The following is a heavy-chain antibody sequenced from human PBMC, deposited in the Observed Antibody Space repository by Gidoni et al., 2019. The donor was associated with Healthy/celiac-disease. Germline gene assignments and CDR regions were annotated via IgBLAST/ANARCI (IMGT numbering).Heavy chain of an antibody. V-gene: IGHV3-53*01. CDR2: IYSGGST. D-gene: IGHD6-13*01. CDR3: ARDGIAAAGTFNYYYYMDV. J-gene: IGHJ6*03. CDR1: GFTVSSNY. Sequence: EVQLVESGGGLIQPGGSLRLSCAASGFTVSSNYMSWVRQAPGKGLEWVSVIYSGGSTYYADSVKGRFTISRDNSKNTLYLQMNSLRAEDTAVYYCARDGIAAAGTFNYYYYMDVWGKGTTVTVSS.